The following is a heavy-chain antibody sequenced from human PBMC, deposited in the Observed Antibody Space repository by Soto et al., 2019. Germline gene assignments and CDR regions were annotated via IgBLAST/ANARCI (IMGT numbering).Heavy chain of an antibody. D-gene: IGHD3-10*01. Sequence: TSETLSLTCAVSGGSISSGGYSWSWIRQPPGKGLEWIGYIYHSGSTYYNPSLKSRVTISVDRSKNQFSLKLSSVTAADTAVYYCARGSGTYYYGSGSSYYFDYWGQGTLVTVSS. CDR3: ARGSGTYYYGSGSSYYFDY. CDR1: GGSISSGGYS. CDR2: IYHSGST. V-gene: IGHV4-30-2*01. J-gene: IGHJ4*02.